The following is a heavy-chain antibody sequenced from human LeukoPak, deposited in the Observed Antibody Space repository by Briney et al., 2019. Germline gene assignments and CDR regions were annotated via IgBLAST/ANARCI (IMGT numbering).Heavy chain of an antibody. CDR3: ARQRAPITMIVVVTPFDP. V-gene: IGHV4-39*01. J-gene: IGHJ5*02. CDR1: GGSISSSSYY. CDR2: IYYSGST. Sequence: PSETLSLTCTVSGGSISSSSYYWGWIRQPPGKGLEWIGSIYYSGSTYYNPSLKSRVTISVDTSKNQFSLKLSSVTAADTAVYYCARQRAPITMIVVVTPFDPWGQGTLVTVSS. D-gene: IGHD3-22*01.